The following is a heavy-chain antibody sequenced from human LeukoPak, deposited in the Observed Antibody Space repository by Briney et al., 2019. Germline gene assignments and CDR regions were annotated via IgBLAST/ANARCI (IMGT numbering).Heavy chain of an antibody. V-gene: IGHV4-59*05. CDR2: IYYSGST. Sequence: SETLSLTCTVSGGSISSYYWSWIRQPPGKGLEWIGSIYYSGSTYYNPSLKSRVTISVDTSKNQFSLQLNSVTPEDTAVYYCARVGSSWFLEYYFDYWGQGTLVTVSS. CDR1: GGSISSYY. J-gene: IGHJ4*02. D-gene: IGHD6-13*01. CDR3: ARVGSSWFLEYYFDY.